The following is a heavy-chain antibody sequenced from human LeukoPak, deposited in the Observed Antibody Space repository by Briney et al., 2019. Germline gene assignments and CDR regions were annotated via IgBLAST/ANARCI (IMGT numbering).Heavy chain of an antibody. J-gene: IGHJ4*02. D-gene: IGHD3-10*01. V-gene: IGHV3-64D*06. CDR1: RFSLSSYN. CDR3: VRGLYGLGWDY. Sequence: GGSLRLACSASRFSLSSYNMHWARQAPGKGREFVSGVSSDCGTTDYADYARDRFTISRDNSKNELYLQMSSLRAEDTAIYYCVRGLYGLGWDYWGPGTLVTVSS. CDR2: VSSDCGTT.